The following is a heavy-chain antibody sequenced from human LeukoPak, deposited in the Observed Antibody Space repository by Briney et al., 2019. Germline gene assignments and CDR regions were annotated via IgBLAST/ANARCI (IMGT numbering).Heavy chain of an antibody. D-gene: IGHD5-18*01. V-gene: IGHV3-21*01. CDR2: ISSTCTYI. CDR1: GFTFSSYT. J-gene: IGHJ6*03. CDR3: ERDTARGPLVFMDV. Sequence: GGSLRLSCAASGFTFSSYTMNWVRQAPGKGLEWVSSISSTCTYIYYADSLKGRFTISRDNAKNSLYLQMNSLRAEDTAVYYCERDTARGPLVFMDVWGKGTTVTVSS.